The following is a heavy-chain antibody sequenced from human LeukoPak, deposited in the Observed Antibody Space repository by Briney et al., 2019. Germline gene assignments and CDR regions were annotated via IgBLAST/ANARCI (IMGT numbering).Heavy chain of an antibody. Sequence: SVKVSCKASGGTFSSYAISWVRQAPGQGLEWMGGVIPIFGTANYAQKFQGRVTITADESTSTAYMELSSLRSEDTAVYYCARDRRVGATHNWFDPWGQGTLVTVSS. CDR3: ARDRRVGATHNWFDP. V-gene: IGHV1-69*01. D-gene: IGHD1-26*01. CDR2: VIPIFGTA. J-gene: IGHJ5*02. CDR1: GGTFSSYA.